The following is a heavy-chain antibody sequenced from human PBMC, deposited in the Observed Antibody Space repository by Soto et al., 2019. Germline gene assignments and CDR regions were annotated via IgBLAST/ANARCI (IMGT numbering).Heavy chain of an antibody. CDR3: ARSSTIRPNFGY. V-gene: IGHV4-39*01. J-gene: IGHJ4*02. D-gene: IGHD2-2*01. Sequence: SETRSLTCTVSGGSISSSTYYWGWIRQPPGKGLEWIGSIYYSGSTYYSPSLKSRVTISVDTSKNQFSLNLSSVTAADTAVYYCARSSTIRPNFGYWSQGTLVTVSS. CDR1: GGSISSSTYY. CDR2: IYYSGST.